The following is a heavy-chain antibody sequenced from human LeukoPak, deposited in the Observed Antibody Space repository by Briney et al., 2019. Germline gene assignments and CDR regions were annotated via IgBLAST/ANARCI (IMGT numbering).Heavy chain of an antibody. CDR2: PYYRSKWYN. Sequence: SQTLSLTCAVSGDIVYRKSAACDWSRQSGRRGLEWLGSPYYRSKWYNNYAVSVKSRITINPDTSKNQFSLQLNSVTPEDTAVYYCARDLYWFDLWGQGTLVTVSS. CDR1: GDIVYRKSAA. J-gene: IGHJ5*02. V-gene: IGHV6-1*01. CDR3: ARDLYWFDL. D-gene: IGHD2/OR15-2a*01.